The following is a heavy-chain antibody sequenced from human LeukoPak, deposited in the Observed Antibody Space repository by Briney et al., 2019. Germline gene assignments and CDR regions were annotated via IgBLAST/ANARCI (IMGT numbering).Heavy chain of an antibody. J-gene: IGHJ4*02. Sequence: GGSLRLSCAASGSASSRYYMSWVRQTPEKGLEWVANINQDRSEKNYVDSVKGRFTISRDNAKNSLYLQMNSLRAEDTAVYYCASAAGWESAYWGQGTLVTVSS. CDR2: INQDRSEK. CDR1: GSASSRYY. D-gene: IGHD1-26*01. CDR3: ASAAGWESAY. V-gene: IGHV3-7*01.